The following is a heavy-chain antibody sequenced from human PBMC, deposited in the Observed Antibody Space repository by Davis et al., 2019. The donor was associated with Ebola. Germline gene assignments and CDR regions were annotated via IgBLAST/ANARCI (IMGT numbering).Heavy chain of an antibody. CDR3: ARDPDLGPDYYDSSGYYYGAY. J-gene: IGHJ4*02. V-gene: IGHV1-18*01. CDR2: ISAYNGNT. CDR1: GYTFTSYG. D-gene: IGHD3-22*01. Sequence: ASVKVSCKASGYTFTSYGISWVRQAPGQGLEWMGWISAYNGNTNYAQKLQGRVTMTPDTSTSTAYMELRSLRSDDTAVYYCARDPDLGPDYYDSSGYYYGAYWGQGTLVTVSS.